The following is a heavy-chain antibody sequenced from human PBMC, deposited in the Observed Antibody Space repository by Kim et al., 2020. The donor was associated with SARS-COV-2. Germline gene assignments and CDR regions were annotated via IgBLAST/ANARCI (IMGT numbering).Heavy chain of an antibody. J-gene: IGHJ6*02. CDR2: ISSSSSYT. CDR3: ARVGYDYVWGSYRDYYYYSGMDV. D-gene: IGHD3-16*02. Sequence: GGSLRLSCAASVFTFSDYYMSWIRQAPGKGLEWVSYISSSSSYTNYADSVKGRFTISRDNAKNSLYLQMNSLRAEDTAVYYCARVGYDYVWGSYRDYYYYSGMDVWGQGTTVTVSS. V-gene: IGHV3-11*05. CDR1: VFTFSDYY.